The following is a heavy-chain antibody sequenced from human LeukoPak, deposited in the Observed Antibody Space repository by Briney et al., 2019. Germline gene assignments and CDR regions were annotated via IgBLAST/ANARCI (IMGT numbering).Heavy chain of an antibody. D-gene: IGHD6-19*01. J-gene: IGHJ5*02. CDR3: ARGGWYTWFDP. Sequence: PSETLSLTCTVSGGSISNYYWSWIRQPPGKGLEWIGYIYDTGSTNYNPSLKSRVTTSVDTSKNQFSLKLSSVTAADTAVYYCARGGWYTWFDPWGQGTLVTVSS. CDR2: IYDTGST. CDR1: GGSISNYY. V-gene: IGHV4-59*08.